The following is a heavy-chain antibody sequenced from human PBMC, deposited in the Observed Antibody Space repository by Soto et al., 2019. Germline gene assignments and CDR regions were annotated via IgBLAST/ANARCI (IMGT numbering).Heavy chain of an antibody. CDR3: AKDMSPYIIKATGTRGDAFDI. D-gene: IGHD1-7*01. V-gene: IGHV3-9*01. Sequence: GGSLRLSCAASGFTFDDYAMHWVRQAPGKGLEWVSGISWNSGSIGYADSVKGRFTISRDNAKNSLYLQMNSLRAEDTALYYCAKDMSPYIIKATGTRGDAFDIWGQGTMVTVSS. J-gene: IGHJ3*02. CDR2: ISWNSGSI. CDR1: GFTFDDYA.